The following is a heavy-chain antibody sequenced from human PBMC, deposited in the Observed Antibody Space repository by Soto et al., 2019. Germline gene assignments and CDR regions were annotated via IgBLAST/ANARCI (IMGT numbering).Heavy chain of an antibody. CDR3: ARGGYGSGSLAVWDY. J-gene: IGHJ4*02. Sequence: QVQLQESGPGLVKPSQTLSLTCTVSGGSVSSGGYYWNWIRHHPGKGLEWIGYIYYSGSTYYNPSLKSRVTISLDTSKNQFFLKLSSVTAADTAVYYCARGGYGSGSLAVWDYWGQGTLVTVSS. D-gene: IGHD3-10*01. V-gene: IGHV4-31*03. CDR2: IYYSGST. CDR1: GGSVSSGGYY.